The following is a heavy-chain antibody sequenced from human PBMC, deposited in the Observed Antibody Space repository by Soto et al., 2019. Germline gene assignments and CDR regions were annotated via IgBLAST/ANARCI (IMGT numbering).Heavy chain of an antibody. CDR2: ISGSGGST. J-gene: IGHJ6*02. CDR1: GFTFSSYA. V-gene: IGHV3-23*01. Sequence: GGSLRLSCAASGFTFSSYAMSWVRQAPGKGLEWVSAISGSGGSTYYADSVKGRFTISRDNSKNTLYLQMNSLRAEDTAVYYCGKETYSSSWPKYYYYYGMDVWGQGTTVTVSS. CDR3: GKETYSSSWPKYYYYYGMDV. D-gene: IGHD6-13*01.